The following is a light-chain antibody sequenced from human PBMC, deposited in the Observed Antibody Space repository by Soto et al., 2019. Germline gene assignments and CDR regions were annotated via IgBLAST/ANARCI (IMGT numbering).Light chain of an antibody. Sequence: EIVMTQSPDTLSVSPGERATLSCRASQRISSNLAWYQQKPGQAPRLLIYGASTRATGVPARFSGSGSGTDFSLTIRGLKPEDFAVYYCQQYRMSPNTFGQGTRLEIK. CDR1: QRISSN. CDR2: GAS. CDR3: QQYRMSPNT. V-gene: IGKV3D-15*02. J-gene: IGKJ5*01.